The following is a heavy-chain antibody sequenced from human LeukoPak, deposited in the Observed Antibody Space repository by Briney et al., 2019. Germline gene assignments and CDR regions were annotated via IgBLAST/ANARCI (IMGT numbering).Heavy chain of an antibody. Sequence: SETLSLTCTVSDGSISSYYWSWIRQPPGKGLEWIGFIFYSGSTNYNPSLKSRVTISVDTSENQVSLRLSSVTAADTAIYYCARGSGSYYPAHWGQGTLVTVSS. J-gene: IGHJ4*02. V-gene: IGHV4-59*01. CDR3: ARGSGSYYPAH. CDR2: IFYSGST. CDR1: DGSISSYY. D-gene: IGHD1-26*01.